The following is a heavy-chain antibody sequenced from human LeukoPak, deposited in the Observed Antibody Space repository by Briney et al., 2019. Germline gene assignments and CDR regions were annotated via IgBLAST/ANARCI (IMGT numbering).Heavy chain of an antibody. J-gene: IGHJ3*02. CDR2: IYTSGST. V-gene: IGHV4-4*07. Sequence: SETLSLTCTVSGGSISSYYWSWIRQPAEKGLEWIGRIYTSGSTNHNPSLKSRVTMSVDTSKNQFSLKLSSVTAADTAVYYCARVLYVGDAFDIWGQGTMVTVSS. D-gene: IGHD4-23*01. CDR3: ARVLYVGDAFDI. CDR1: GGSISSYY.